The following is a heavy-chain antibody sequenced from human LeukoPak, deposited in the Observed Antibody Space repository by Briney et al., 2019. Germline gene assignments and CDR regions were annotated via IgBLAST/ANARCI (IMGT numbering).Heavy chain of an antibody. CDR2: INPNSGDT. CDR3: ARDYCSSTSCLFDY. CDR1: GYTFTGYH. V-gene: IGHV1-2*06. J-gene: IGHJ4*02. Sequence: ASVKVSCKASGYTFTGYHMHWVRHAPGQGLEWMGRINPNSGDTNYAQKFQGRVTMTRDTSISTAYMELSRLRSDDTAVYYCARDYCSSTSCLFDYWGQGTLVTVSS. D-gene: IGHD2-2*01.